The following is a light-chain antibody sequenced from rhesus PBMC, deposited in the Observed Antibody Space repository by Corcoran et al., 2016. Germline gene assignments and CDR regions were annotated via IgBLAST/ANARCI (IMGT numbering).Light chain of an antibody. Sequence: EIVMTQSPATLSLSPGETATISCRTSQSVSSYLAWYPQKPGQAPRLLISGASSRATDIPDRFSGRGYGTYFTLTSSSLEPEDFAVYYCQETSNLWTFGQGTKVEIK. CDR2: GAS. CDR3: QETSNLWT. J-gene: IGKJ1*01. CDR1: QSVSSY. V-gene: IGKV3-31*02.